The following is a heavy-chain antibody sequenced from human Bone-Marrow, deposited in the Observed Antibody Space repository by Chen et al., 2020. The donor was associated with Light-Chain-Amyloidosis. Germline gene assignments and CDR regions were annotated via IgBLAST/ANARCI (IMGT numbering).Heavy chain of an antibody. CDR2: INPNRGGT. V-gene: IGHV1-2*02. CDR1: GYTFTDYY. Sequence: QVQLVQSGADVKKPGASVKVSCKASGYTFTDYYVHWVRQAPGQGLEWMGWINPNRGGTNSEQKFQDRVTMTRDTSISTAYMELSRLRSDDTALYYCARGKYSSSSRRWFDPWGQGTLVTVSS. CDR3: ARGKYSSSSRRWFDP. J-gene: IGHJ5*02. D-gene: IGHD6-6*01.